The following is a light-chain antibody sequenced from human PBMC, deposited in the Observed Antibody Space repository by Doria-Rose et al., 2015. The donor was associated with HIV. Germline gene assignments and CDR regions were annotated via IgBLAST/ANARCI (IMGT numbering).Light chain of an antibody. CDR3: QQYNSYSPWT. CDR2: KAS. CDR1: QSITRW. Sequence: TQSPSTLSASVGDSVTITCRASQSITRWLAWYQQKPGKAPKLLIYKASLLESGVPSRFSVSGSGTEFTLTISSLQPDDFATDDCQQYNSYSPWTFGPGTKLEI. J-gene: IGKJ2*02. V-gene: IGKV1-5*03.